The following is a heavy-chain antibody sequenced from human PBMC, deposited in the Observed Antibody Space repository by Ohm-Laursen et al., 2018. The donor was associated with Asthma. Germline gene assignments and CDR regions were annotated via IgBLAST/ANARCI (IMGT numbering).Heavy chain of an antibody. V-gene: IGHV3-21*01. J-gene: IGHJ1*01. D-gene: IGHD1-26*01. CDR2: ISTASTFI. CDR1: GYTFSRYS. Sequence: GSLRLSCSASGYTFSRYSIHWVRQVPGKGLEWVASISTASTFIYYADSVRGRFTTSRDNAKNSVYLQMNSLRADDTALYYCARIGPEWGLPGREYSLNHWGQGTQVTVSS. CDR3: ARIGPEWGLPGREYSLNH.